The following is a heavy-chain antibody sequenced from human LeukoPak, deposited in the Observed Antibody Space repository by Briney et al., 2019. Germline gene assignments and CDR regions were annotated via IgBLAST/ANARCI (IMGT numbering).Heavy chain of an antibody. J-gene: IGHJ6*03. CDR1: GFTFSSYA. CDR2: ISYDGSNK. CDR3: ARDPADYDFWSGSYYYYMDV. D-gene: IGHD3-3*01. Sequence: GGSLRLSCAASGFTFSSYAMHWVRQAPGKGLEWVAVISYDGSNKYYADSVKGRFTISRDNSKNTLYLQMNSLRAEDTAVYYCARDPADYDFWSGSYYYYMDVLGKGTTVTVSS. V-gene: IGHV3-30*04.